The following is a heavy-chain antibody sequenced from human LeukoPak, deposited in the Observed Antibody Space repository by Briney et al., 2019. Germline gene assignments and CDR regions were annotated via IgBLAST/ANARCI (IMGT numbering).Heavy chain of an antibody. D-gene: IGHD2-15*01. Sequence: PSETLSLTCTVSGGSISSHYWSWIPQPPGKGLEWIGNIYYSGSTNYNPSLKSRVTISIDTSKTHFSLKLSSVTAADTAVYYCARAPLYCSGGSCSHTNFDYWGQGTLVTVSS. J-gene: IGHJ4*02. V-gene: IGHV4-59*11. CDR1: GGSISSHY. CDR3: ARAPLYCSGGSCSHTNFDY. CDR2: IYYSGST.